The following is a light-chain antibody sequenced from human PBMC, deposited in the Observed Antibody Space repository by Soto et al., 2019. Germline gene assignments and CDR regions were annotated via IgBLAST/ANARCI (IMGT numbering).Light chain of an antibody. CDR2: EVS. CDR1: SSDVGGYNY. Sequence: QYALTQPASVSGSPGQSITISCTGTSSDVGGYNYVSWYQQHPGKAPKLMIYEVSNRLSGVSNRFSGSKSGNTASLTISGLQAEDEADYYCSSYTSSSTYVFGTGTKLTVL. V-gene: IGLV2-14*01. J-gene: IGLJ1*01. CDR3: SSYTSSSTYV.